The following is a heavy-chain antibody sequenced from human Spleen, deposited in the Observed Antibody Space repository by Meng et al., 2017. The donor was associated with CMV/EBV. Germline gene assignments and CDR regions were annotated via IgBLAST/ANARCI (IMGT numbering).Heavy chain of an antibody. V-gene: IGHV4-61*08. CDR2: IYYSGST. CDR3: ARGLGDYDDY. J-gene: IGHJ4*02. CDR1: GGSISSGDYY. D-gene: IGHD4-17*01. Sequence: SETLSLTCTVSGGSISSGDYYWSWVRQPPGKGLEWIGYIYYSGSTNYNPSLKSRVTISVDTSKNQFSLKLSSVTAADTAVYYCARGLGDYDDYWGQGTLVTVSS.